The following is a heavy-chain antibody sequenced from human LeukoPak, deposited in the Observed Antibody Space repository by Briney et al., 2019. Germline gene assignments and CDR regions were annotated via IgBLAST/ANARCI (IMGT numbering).Heavy chain of an antibody. V-gene: IGHV4-30-2*01. CDR2: IYHSGST. Sequence: SETLSLTCAVSGGSISSGGYSWCWIRQPPGKGLEWIGYIYHSGSTYYNPSLKSRVTISVDRSKNQFSLKLSSVTAADTAVYYCARSTNYDILTGYYLNFDYWGQGTLVTVSS. CDR1: GGSISSGGYS. D-gene: IGHD3-9*01. CDR3: ARSTNYDILTGYYLNFDY. J-gene: IGHJ4*02.